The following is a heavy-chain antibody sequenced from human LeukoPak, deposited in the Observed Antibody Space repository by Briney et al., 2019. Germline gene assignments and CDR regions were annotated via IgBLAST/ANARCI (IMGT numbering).Heavy chain of an antibody. J-gene: IGHJ6*02. Sequence: SETLSLTCAVYGGSFSGYYWSWIRQPPGKGLEWIGEINHSGSTNYNPSLKSRVTISVDTSKNQFSLKLSSVTAADTAAYYCARYLGSYYYYYYGMDVWGQGTTVTVSS. V-gene: IGHV4-34*01. CDR3: ARYLGSYYYYYYGMDV. D-gene: IGHD3-10*01. CDR1: GGSFSGYY. CDR2: INHSGST.